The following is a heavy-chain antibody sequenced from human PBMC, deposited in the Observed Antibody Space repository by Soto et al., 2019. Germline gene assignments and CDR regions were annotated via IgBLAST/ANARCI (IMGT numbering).Heavy chain of an antibody. CDR1: GGSISSGDYY. CDR3: ARYIVVGEDQTQELNFQH. CDR2: IYYSGST. D-gene: IGHD2-15*01. J-gene: IGHJ1*01. Sequence: SETLSLTCTVSGGSISSGDYYWSWIRQPPGKGLEWIGYIYYSGSTYYNPSLKSRVTISVDTSKNQFSLKLSSVTAADTAVYYCARYIVVGEDQTQELNFQHWGQGTLVTVSS. V-gene: IGHV4-30-4*01.